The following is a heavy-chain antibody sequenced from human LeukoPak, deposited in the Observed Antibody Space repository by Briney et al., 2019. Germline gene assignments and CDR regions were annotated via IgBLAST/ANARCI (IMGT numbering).Heavy chain of an antibody. Sequence: SVKVSCKASGGTFSSYAISWVRQAPGQGLEWMGGIIPIFGTANYAQKFQGRVTITTDESTSTAYMELSSLRSEDTAVYYCARDGGIAAAGTLYYYYYMDVWGKGTTVTVSS. D-gene: IGHD6-13*01. V-gene: IGHV1-69*05. CDR2: IIPIFGTA. J-gene: IGHJ6*03. CDR1: GGTFSSYA. CDR3: ARDGGIAAAGTLYYYYYMDV.